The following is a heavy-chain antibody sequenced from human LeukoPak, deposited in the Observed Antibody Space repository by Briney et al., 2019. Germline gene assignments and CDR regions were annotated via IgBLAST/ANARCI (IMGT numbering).Heavy chain of an antibody. J-gene: IGHJ4*02. CDR1: GGTFSSYA. Sequence: GASVKVSCKASGGTFSSYAISWVRQAPGQGLEWMGGTIPMFRTANYAQKFQGRVTITADKSTSTAYMELSSLRSEDTAVYYCARRAGEYSHPYDYWGQGTLVTVSS. V-gene: IGHV1-69*06. CDR2: TIPMFRTA. CDR3: ARRAGEYSHPYDY. D-gene: IGHD2/OR15-2a*01.